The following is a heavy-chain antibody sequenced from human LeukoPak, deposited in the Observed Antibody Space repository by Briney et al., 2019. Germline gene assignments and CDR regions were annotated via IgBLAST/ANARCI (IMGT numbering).Heavy chain of an antibody. CDR2: ISPNSGGT. Sequence: ASVKVSCKASGYTFIGYYLHWVRQAPGQGLEWMGWISPNSGGTNYAQKFQGRVTMTRDTSISTAYMELSRLRSDDTAVYYCARELQWQDSSGSGYWGQGTLVTVSS. V-gene: IGHV1-2*02. D-gene: IGHD3-22*01. CDR3: ARELQWQDSSGSGY. CDR1: GYTFIGYY. J-gene: IGHJ4*02.